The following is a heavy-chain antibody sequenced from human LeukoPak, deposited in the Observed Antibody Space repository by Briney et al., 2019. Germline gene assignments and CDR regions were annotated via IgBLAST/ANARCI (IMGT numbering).Heavy chain of an antibody. CDR2: IWYDGSNK. Sequence: WMSLRLSYAASGFTFSNYGMHWVRLAPGEGLEGVAMIWYDGSNKYYADSVKRRFTISRDNSKNTMYLQMNSLRAEDTAVYYCARDGGIADAGDNWFDPWGQGTLVTVSS. CDR1: GFTFSNYG. V-gene: IGHV3-33*01. D-gene: IGHD6-13*01. J-gene: IGHJ5*02. CDR3: ARDGGIADAGDNWFDP.